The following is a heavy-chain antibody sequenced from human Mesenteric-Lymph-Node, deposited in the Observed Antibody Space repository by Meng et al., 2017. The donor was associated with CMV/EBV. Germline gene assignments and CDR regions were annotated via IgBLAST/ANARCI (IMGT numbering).Heavy chain of an antibody. CDR2: LSAGGRST. D-gene: IGHD1-1*01. Sequence: GESLKISCAASGFSITNHQMNWVRQAPGKGLQWVSTLSAGGRSTYYADSVVGRFTISRDISKSTLYLQMDSLRAEDTAIYYCAKTTSSSNFFDYWGQGALVTVSS. J-gene: IGHJ4*02. CDR3: AKTTSSSNFFDY. V-gene: IGHV3-23*01. CDR1: GFSITNHQ.